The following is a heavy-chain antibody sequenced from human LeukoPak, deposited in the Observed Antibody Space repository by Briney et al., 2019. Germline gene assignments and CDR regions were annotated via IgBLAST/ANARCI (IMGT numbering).Heavy chain of an antibody. D-gene: IGHD3-22*01. Sequence: SETLSLTCAVYGGSFSGYYWSWIRQPPGKGLEWIGEINHSGSTNYNPSLKSRVTISVGTSKNQFSLKLSSVTAADTAVYYCARATYYYDSSGFDYWGQGTLVTVSS. CDR3: ARATYYYDSSGFDY. J-gene: IGHJ4*02. V-gene: IGHV4-34*01. CDR2: INHSGST. CDR1: GGSFSGYY.